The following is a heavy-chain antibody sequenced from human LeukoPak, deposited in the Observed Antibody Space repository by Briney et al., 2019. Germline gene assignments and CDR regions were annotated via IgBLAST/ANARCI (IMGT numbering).Heavy chain of an antibody. J-gene: IGHJ4*02. CDR3: ARDRGSSLRYFDWLSNEYYFDY. CDR2: TYYRSKWYN. D-gene: IGHD3-9*01. Sequence: SQTLSLTCGISGDSVSSTAAGWSWIRQSPSRGLEWLGRTYYRSKWYNDYAVSVKSRITINPDTSKNQFSLQLNSVTPEDTAVYYCARDRGSSLRYFDWLSNEYYFDYWGQGTLVTVSS. CDR1: GDSVSSTAAG. V-gene: IGHV6-1*01.